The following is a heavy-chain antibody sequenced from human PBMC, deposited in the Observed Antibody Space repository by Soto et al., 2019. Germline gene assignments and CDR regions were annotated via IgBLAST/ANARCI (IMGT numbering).Heavy chain of an antibody. V-gene: IGHV3-30*18. Sequence: QPGGSLRLSCAASGFTFSSYGMHWVRQAPGKGLEWVAVISYDGSNKYYADSVKGRFTISRDNSKNTLYLQMNSLRAEDTAVYYCAKRLIPNGMDVWGQGTTVTSP. J-gene: IGHJ6*02. CDR1: GFTFSSYG. CDR2: ISYDGSNK. CDR3: AKRLIPNGMDV.